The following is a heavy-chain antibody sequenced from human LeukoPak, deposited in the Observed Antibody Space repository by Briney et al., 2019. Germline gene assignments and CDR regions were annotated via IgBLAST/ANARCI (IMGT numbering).Heavy chain of an antibody. CDR3: ARGRLTTVTAPGDY. D-gene: IGHD4-17*01. CDR1: GYTFTSYG. V-gene: IGHV1-18*01. J-gene: IGHJ4*02. Sequence: ASVRVSCKASGYTFTSYGISWVRQAPGQGLEWMGWISAYNGNTNYAQKLQGRVTMTTDTSASTAYMELRSLRSDDTAVYYCARGRLTTVTAPGDYWGQGTLVTVSS. CDR2: ISAYNGNT.